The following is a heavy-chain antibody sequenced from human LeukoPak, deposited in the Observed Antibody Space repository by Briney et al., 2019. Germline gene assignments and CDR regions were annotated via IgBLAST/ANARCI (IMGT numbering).Heavy chain of an antibody. CDR1: GGTFSSYA. CDR3: ARFRGGDCSSTSCFLSWFDP. J-gene: IGHJ5*02. V-gene: IGHV1-69*05. CDR2: IIPIFGTA. Sequence: ASVKVSCKASGGTFSSYAISWVRQAPGQGLEWMGGIIPIFGTANYAQKFQGRVTITTDESTSTAYMELSSLRSEDTAVYYCARFRGGDCSSTSCFLSWFDPWGQETLVTVSS. D-gene: IGHD2-2*01.